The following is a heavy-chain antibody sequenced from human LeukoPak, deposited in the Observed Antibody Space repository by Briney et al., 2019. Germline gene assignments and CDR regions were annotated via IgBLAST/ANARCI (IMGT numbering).Heavy chain of an antibody. CDR3: AKKSPGTYYAPPDY. J-gene: IGHJ4*02. V-gene: IGHV3-30*18. CDR2: TSSDGSKK. D-gene: IGHD3-10*01. Sequence: GTSLRLSCAASGFAFSTYGMHWVRQAPGKGLEWVAVTSSDGSKKDYADSVKGRFTISRDNSKNTLFLQMNSLRAEDTAVYYCAKKSPGTYYAPPDYWGQGTLVTVSS. CDR1: GFAFSTYG.